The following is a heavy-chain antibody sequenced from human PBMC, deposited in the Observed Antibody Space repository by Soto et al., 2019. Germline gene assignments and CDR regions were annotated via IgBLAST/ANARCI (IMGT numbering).Heavy chain of an antibody. V-gene: IGHV1-18*01. Sequence: ASVKVSCKASGYTFTSYGISWVRQAPGQGLEWMGWISAYNGNTNYAQKLQGRVTMTTDTSTSTAYMELRSLRSDDTAVYYCARGHLDYGDYPRFDFGYWGQGTLVTVSS. J-gene: IGHJ4*02. D-gene: IGHD4-17*01. CDR2: ISAYNGNT. CDR3: ARGHLDYGDYPRFDFGY. CDR1: GYTFTSYG.